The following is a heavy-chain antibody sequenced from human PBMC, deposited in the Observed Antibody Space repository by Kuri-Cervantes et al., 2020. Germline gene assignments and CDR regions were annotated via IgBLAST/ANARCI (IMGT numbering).Heavy chain of an antibody. CDR1: GFSLSTSGMR. Sequence: SGPTLVKPTQTLTLTCTFSGFSLSTSGMRVSWIRQPPGKALEWLVRIDWDDDKFYSTSLKTRLTITKDTSKNQVVLTMTNMDPVDTATYYCARTFIAGTINWFDPWGQGTLVTVSS. V-gene: IGHV2-70*04. CDR3: ARTFIAGTINWFDP. CDR2: IDWDDDK. J-gene: IGHJ5*02. D-gene: IGHD6-13*01.